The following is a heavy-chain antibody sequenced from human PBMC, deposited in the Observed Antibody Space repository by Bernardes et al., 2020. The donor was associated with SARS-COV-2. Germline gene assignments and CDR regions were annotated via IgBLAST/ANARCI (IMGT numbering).Heavy chain of an antibody. D-gene: IGHD6-25*01. J-gene: IGHJ4*02. Sequence: SETLSLTCTVSGGSISSYYWSWIRQPPGKGLEWIGYIYYSGSTNYNPSLKSRVTISVDTSKNQFSLKLSSVTAADTAVYYCARGVPWEQRVWDYWGQGTLVTVSS. CDR3: ARGVPWEQRVWDY. V-gene: IGHV4-59*08. CDR2: IYYSGST. CDR1: GGSISSYY.